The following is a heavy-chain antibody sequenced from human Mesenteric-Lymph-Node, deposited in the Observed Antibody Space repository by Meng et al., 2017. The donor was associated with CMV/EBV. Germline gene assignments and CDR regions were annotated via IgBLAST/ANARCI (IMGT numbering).Heavy chain of an antibody. CDR2: TRSKVYSYTT. J-gene: IGHJ5*02. V-gene: IGHV3-72*01. Sequence: LSLTCTVSGGSVSSGSYYWSCIRQPPGKGLEWIGRTRSKVYSYTTEYAASVKGRFTISRDDSKNSVYLQMNSLKAEDTAVYYCTRDEPGFSWGQGTLVTVSS. CDR3: TRDEPGFS. D-gene: IGHD2/OR15-2a*01. CDR1: GGSVSSGSYY.